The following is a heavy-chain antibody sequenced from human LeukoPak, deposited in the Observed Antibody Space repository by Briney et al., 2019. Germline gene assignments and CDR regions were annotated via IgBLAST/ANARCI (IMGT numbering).Heavy chain of an antibody. V-gene: IGHV1-69*05. Sequence: ASVKVSCKASGGTFSSYAISWVRQDPGQGLEWMGRIIPIFGTANYAQKFQGRVTITTDESTSTAYMELSSLRSEDTAVYYCARNGHFEWSAPNWFDPWGQGTLVTVSS. CDR3: ARNGHFEWSAPNWFDP. D-gene: IGHD3-9*01. J-gene: IGHJ5*02. CDR2: IIPIFGTA. CDR1: GGTFSSYA.